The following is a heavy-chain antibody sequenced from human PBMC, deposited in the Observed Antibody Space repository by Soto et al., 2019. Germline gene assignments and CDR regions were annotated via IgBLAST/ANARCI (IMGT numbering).Heavy chain of an antibody. D-gene: IGHD2-8*02. V-gene: IGHV3-30-3*01. J-gene: IGHJ4*02. Sequence: PGGSLRLSCAASGFTFSHYAMHWVRQAPDKGLEWVSVISFNGTNEFFADSVKGRFSISRDNSANTLYLQMTNLRPEDTAIYYCARDRGRGYCTGGLCYLGLDHWGQGTPVTVSS. CDR1: GFTFSHYA. CDR2: ISFNGTNE. CDR3: ARDRGRGYCTGGLCYLGLDH.